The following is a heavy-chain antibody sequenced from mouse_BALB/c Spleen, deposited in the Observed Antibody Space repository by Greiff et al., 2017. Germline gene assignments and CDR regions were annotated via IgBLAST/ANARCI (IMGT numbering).Heavy chain of an antibody. CDR2: IRSKSNNYAT. Sequence: EVQLVDSGGGLVQPKGSLKLSCAASGFTFNTYAMNWVRQAPGKGLEWVARIRSKSNNYATYYADSVKDRFTISRDDSQSMLYLQMNNLKTEDTAMYYCVTLLRNAMDYWGQGTSVTVSS. CDR1: GFTFNTYA. D-gene: IGHD6-1*01. CDR3: VTLLRNAMDY. V-gene: IGHV10-1*02. J-gene: IGHJ4*01.